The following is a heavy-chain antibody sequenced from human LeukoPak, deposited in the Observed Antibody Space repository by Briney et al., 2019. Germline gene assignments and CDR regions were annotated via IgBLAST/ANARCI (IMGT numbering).Heavy chain of an antibody. Sequence: GGSLRLSCAASGFTFDDYAMHWVRQAPGKGLEWVSGISWNSGSIGYADSVKGRFTISRDNAKNSLYLQMNSLRAEDTAVYYCARDDLIVGATDYWGQGTLVTVSS. CDR1: GFTFDDYA. CDR3: ARDDLIVGATDY. V-gene: IGHV3-9*01. D-gene: IGHD1-26*01. J-gene: IGHJ4*02. CDR2: ISWNSGSI.